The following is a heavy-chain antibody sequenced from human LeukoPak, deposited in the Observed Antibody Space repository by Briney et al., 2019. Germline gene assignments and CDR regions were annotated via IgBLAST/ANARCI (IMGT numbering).Heavy chain of an antibody. CDR1: GGSISSSSYY. CDR2: IYYSGST. V-gene: IGHV4-39*01. D-gene: IGHD3-10*01. J-gene: IGHJ6*02. Sequence: PSETLSLTCTVSGGSISSSSYYWVWIRQPPGKGLEWIGSIYYSGSTFYNPSLKSRVTISVDTSKNQFSLQLSSVTAADTAMYYCARQRAMVRGVFCGMVVWGQGTTVTVSS. CDR3: ARQRAMVRGVFCGMVV.